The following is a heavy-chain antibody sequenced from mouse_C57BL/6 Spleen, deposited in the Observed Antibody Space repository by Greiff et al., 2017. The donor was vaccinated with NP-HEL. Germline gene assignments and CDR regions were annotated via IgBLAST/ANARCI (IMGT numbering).Heavy chain of an antibody. D-gene: IGHD3-2*02. V-gene: IGHV14-4*01. CDR2: IDPENGDT. Sequence: VQLQQSGAELVRPGASVKLSCTASGFNIKDDYMHWVKQRPEQGLEWIGWIDPENGDTEYASKFQGKATITADTSSNTAYLQLSSLTSEDTAVYYCTTRGSSAARDYWGQGTSVTVSS. CDR3: TTRGSSAARDY. J-gene: IGHJ4*01. CDR1: GFNIKDDY.